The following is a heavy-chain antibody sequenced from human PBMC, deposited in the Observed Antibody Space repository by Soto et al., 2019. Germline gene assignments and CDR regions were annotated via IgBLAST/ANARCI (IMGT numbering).Heavy chain of an antibody. CDR3: ARDFTVGASYFGIYYDGMDV. Sequence: PGGSLSLSCAASGFIFIIYGMHWVRQAPGKGLEWVAVIWYDGSQARLADSVKGRFSISRDNFNNMLYLQMDSLRAEDTDVYKCARDFTVGASYFGIYYDGMDVWG. J-gene: IGHJ6*01. CDR1: GFIFIIYG. D-gene: IGHD1-26*01. V-gene: IGHV3-33*01. CDR2: IWYDGSQA.